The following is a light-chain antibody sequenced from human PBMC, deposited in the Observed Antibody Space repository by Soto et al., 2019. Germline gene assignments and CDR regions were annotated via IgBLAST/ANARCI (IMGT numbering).Light chain of an antibody. CDR2: GAS. V-gene: IGKV3-15*01. CDR1: QNINSN. CDR3: QQYNNWPPYT. J-gene: IGKJ2*01. Sequence: EIVMTQSPATLSVSPGERATLSCRASQNINSNLAWYQQKPGQAARLLIYGASTRATDIPARFSGSGSGTEFTLTISSLQSEDLALYYCQQYNNWPPYTFGQGTKLEIK.